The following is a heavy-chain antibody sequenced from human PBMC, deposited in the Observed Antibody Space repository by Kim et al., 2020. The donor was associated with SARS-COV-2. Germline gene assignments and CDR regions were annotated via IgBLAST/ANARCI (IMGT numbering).Heavy chain of an antibody. CDR1: GGSISSSSYY. J-gene: IGHJ4*02. CDR3: ARNRLARTAAGTSWLFYFDY. Sequence: SETLSLTCTVSGGSISSSSYYWGWIRQPPGKGLEWIGSIYYSGSTYYNPSLKSRVTISVDTSKNQFSLKLSSVTAADTAVYYCARNRLARTAAGTSWLFYFDYWGQGTLVTVSS. CDR2: IYYSGST. V-gene: IGHV4-39*07. D-gene: IGHD6-13*01.